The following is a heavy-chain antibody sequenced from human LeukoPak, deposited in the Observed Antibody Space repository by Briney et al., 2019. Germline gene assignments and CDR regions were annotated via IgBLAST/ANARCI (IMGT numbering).Heavy chain of an antibody. V-gene: IGHV3-9*01. Sequence: PGRSLRLSCAVSGVTFEDYSMHWVRQVPGKGLEWVSSISWRSGIISYADSVKGRFTISRDDAKNSLYLQMNSLRAEDTALYYCAKASSVAARPDHYYYMDVWGKGTTVAVSS. CDR3: AKASSVAARPDHYYYMDV. CDR1: GVTFEDYS. CDR2: ISWRSGII. D-gene: IGHD6-6*01. J-gene: IGHJ6*03.